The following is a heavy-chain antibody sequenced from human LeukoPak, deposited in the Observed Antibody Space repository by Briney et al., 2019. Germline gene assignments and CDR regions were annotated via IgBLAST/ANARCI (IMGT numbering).Heavy chain of an antibody. CDR1: GYIFTSYS. J-gene: IGHJ4*02. Sequence: ASVKVSCKASGYIFTSYSMHWVRRAPGQGLEWMGIINPSGGTTNYAQKFQGRVIMTRDTSTSTVYMDLSSLRSEDTAVYYCARDLSHRYYHRTGYAFDYWGQGTLVTVSS. V-gene: IGHV1-46*01. D-gene: IGHD3-22*01. CDR3: ARDLSHRYYHRTGYAFDY. CDR2: INPSGGTT.